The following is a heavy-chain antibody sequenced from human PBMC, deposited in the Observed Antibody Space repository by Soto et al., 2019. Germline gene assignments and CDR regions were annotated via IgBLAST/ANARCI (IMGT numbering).Heavy chain of an antibody. CDR2: ISYTGRT. V-gene: IGHV4-59*01. CDR3: ARYYCSSDTCYYFDY. CDR1: GGSISSYN. D-gene: IGHD2-2*01. Sequence: LSLTCTVSGGSISSYNWGWIRQTRGKGLEWIGCISYTGRTEYNPSLKSRVSISVDTSKNQFSLKLSSVTAADTAVYYCARYYCSSDTCYYFDYWGQGTLVTVSS. J-gene: IGHJ4*02.